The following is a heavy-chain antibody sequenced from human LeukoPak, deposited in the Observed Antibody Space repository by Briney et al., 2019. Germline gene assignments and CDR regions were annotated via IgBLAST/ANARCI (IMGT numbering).Heavy chain of an antibody. CDR2: ISGSGGST. CDR3: ANHNAPLIWFGELS. D-gene: IGHD3-10*01. Sequence: QPGGSLRLSCAASGFTFSSYAMSWVRQAPGKGLEWVSAISGSGGSTYYADSVKGRFTISRDNSKNTLYLQMNSLRAEDTAVYYCANHNAPLIWFGELSWGQGTLVTVSS. J-gene: IGHJ5*02. V-gene: IGHV3-23*01. CDR1: GFTFSSYA.